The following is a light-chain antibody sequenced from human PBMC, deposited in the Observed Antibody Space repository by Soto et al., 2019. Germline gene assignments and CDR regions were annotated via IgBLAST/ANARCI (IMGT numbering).Light chain of an antibody. Sequence: DIHMTQSASTLSASVRDRVTITCRASQSISSWLAWYQQKPGKAPKLLIYKASTLKSGVPSRFSGSGSGTEFTLTISSLQPDDFATYYCQHYNSYSEPFGQ. CDR1: QSISSW. J-gene: IGKJ1*01. V-gene: IGKV1-5*03. CDR2: KAS. CDR3: QHYNSYSEP.